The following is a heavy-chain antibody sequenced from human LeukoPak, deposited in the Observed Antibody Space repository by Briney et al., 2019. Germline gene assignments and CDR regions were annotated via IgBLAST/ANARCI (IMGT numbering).Heavy chain of an antibody. D-gene: IGHD4-23*01. CDR2: INHSGSA. J-gene: IGHJ4*02. CDR1: GGSISSSGYY. Sequence: SETLSLTCTVSGGSISSSGYYWSWIRQPPGKGLEWIGEINHSGSANYNPSLQSRVTISIDTSKNQFSLKVNSVTAADTAMYFCARAGGRVGQSLDFDYWGQGVLVTVSP. CDR3: ARAGGRVGQSLDFDY. V-gene: IGHV4-39*07.